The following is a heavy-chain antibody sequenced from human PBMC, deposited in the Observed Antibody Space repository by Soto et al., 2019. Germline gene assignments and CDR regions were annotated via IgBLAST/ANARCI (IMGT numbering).Heavy chain of an antibody. CDR3: ARHERYSYDSKLLEYFHY. D-gene: IGHD5-18*01. CDR1: GGSVSSRDYY. Sequence: PSETLSLTCTVSGGSVSSRDYYWGWIRQPPGKGLEWIGSIYYSGSTYYNPSLKSRVTISVDTSKNQFSLKLSSVTAAETAVYYCARHERYSYDSKLLEYFHYWGQGTLVTVSP. J-gene: IGHJ1*01. V-gene: IGHV4-39*01. CDR2: IYYSGST.